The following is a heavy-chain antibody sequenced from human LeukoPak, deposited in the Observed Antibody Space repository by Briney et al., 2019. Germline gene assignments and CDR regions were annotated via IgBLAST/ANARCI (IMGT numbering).Heavy chain of an antibody. CDR3: ARIGDDSSGYYSLYNWFDP. CDR1: GYSFTSYW. V-gene: IGHV5-51*01. J-gene: IGHJ5*02. Sequence: GESLKISCKGSGYSFTSYWIGWVRQMPGKGLEWMGIIYPGDSDTRYSPSFQGQVTISADKSISTAYLQWSSLKASDTAMHYCARIGDDSSGYYSLYNWFDPWGQGTLVTVSS. CDR2: IYPGDSDT. D-gene: IGHD3-22*01.